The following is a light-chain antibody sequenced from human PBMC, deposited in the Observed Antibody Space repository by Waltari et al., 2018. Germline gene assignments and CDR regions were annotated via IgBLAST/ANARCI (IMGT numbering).Light chain of an antibody. J-gene: IGKJ1*01. CDR1: QSISRY. CDR3: QKYGSLPAT. V-gene: IGKV3-20*01. CDR2: DAS. Sequence: EIMLTQSPGTLSLSPGERATLSCRASQSISRYLACYQHKPGQAPRLLIYDASSRATVIPDMFSGSGSGTDFSLTISRLEPEDFAVYYCQKYGSLPATFGQGTKVEIK.